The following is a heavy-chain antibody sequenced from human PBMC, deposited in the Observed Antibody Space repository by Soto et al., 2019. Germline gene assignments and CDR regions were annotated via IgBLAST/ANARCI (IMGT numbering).Heavy chain of an antibody. CDR3: APLSVSLSGPYGIHV. CDR1: GYSVSSSDYY. D-gene: IGHD2-15*01. V-gene: IGHV4-39*01. J-gene: IGHJ6*02. CDR2: MFYSGLT. Sequence: SETLSLTCIVSGYSVSSSDYYWAWIRQPPGKGLEWIGSMFYSGLTYYNPSLKSRVTLSVDTSKNQFSVRLNSVTAADTAVYYCAPLSVSLSGPYGIHVWGQGTTVTAP.